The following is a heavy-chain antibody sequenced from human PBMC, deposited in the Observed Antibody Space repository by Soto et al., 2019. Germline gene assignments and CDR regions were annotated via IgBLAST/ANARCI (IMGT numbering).Heavy chain of an antibody. CDR2: IYWDDDK. V-gene: IGHV2-5*02. D-gene: IGHD2-15*01. Sequence: QITLKESGPTLVKPTQTLTLTCTFSGFSLSTSGVGVGWIRQPPGKALEWLALIYWDDDKRYSPSLKSRLTITKDTSKNQVVLTMTNMDPVDTATYYCTHAYYCSGRSCYSGIFDYWGQGTLVTVSS. CDR3: THAYYCSGRSCYSGIFDY. CDR1: GFSLSTSGVG. J-gene: IGHJ4*02.